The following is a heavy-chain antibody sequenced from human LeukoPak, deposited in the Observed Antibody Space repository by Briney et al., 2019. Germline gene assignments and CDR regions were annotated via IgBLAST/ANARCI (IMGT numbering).Heavy chain of an antibody. Sequence: QPGGSLRLSCAASGFTFSSYGMHWVRQAPGKGLEWVAFIRYDGSNKYYADSVKGRFTISRDNSQNTLHLQMNILRVEDTAVYYCVKDWGVLPDYSADGFDIWGPGTVVTVSS. CDR1: GFTFSSYG. CDR3: VKDWGVLPDYSADGFDI. CDR2: IRYDGSNK. D-gene: IGHD4-11*01. V-gene: IGHV3-30*02. J-gene: IGHJ3*02.